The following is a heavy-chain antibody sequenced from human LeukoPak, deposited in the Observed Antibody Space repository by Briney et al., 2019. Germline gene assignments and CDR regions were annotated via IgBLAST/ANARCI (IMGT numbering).Heavy chain of an antibody. V-gene: IGHV4-34*01. J-gene: IGHJ5*02. CDR2: INHSGST. D-gene: IGHD3-10*01. Sequence: SETLSLTCAVYGGSFSGYYWSWIRQPPGKGLEWIGEINHSGSTNYNPSLKSRVTISVDTSKNQFSLKLSSVTAADTAVYYCARTMVRGVITYINWFDPWGQGTLVTVSS. CDR3: ARTMVRGVITYINWFDP. CDR1: GGSFSGYY.